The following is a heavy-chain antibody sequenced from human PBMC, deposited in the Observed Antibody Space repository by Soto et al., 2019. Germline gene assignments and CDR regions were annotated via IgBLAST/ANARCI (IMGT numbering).Heavy chain of an antibody. CDR1: GGSISSGGYS. CDR3: ARDKLLWFGELSYYYGMDV. CDR2: IYHSGST. V-gene: IGHV4-30-2*01. Sequence: SETLSLTCAVSGGSISSGGYSWSWIRQPPGKGLEWIGYIYHSGSTYYNPSLKSRVTISVDRSKNQFSLKLSSVTAADTAVYYCARDKLLWFGELSYYYGMDVWGQGTTVTVSS. D-gene: IGHD3-10*01. J-gene: IGHJ6*02.